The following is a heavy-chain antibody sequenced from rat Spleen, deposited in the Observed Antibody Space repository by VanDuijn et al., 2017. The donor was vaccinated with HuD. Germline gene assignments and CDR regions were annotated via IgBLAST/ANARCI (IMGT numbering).Heavy chain of an antibody. CDR3: VREDAGINY. CDR2: INKDSSTR. CDR1: GFTFSDYN. D-gene: IGHD1-4*01. Sequence: EVQLVESGGGLVQPGRSLKLSCAASGFTFSDYNMAWVRQAPGKGLEWIGEINKDSSTRNYTPSLKDKFTISRDNAQNTLYLQMSKQGSEDTAIYYCVREDAGINYWGQGVMVTVSS. V-gene: IGHV4-2*01. J-gene: IGHJ2*01.